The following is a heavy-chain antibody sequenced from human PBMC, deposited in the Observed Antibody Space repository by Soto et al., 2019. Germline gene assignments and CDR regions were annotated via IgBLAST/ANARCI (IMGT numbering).Heavy chain of an antibody. CDR2: IYHSGST. D-gene: IGHD3-22*01. CDR3: ACQDYYDSSGSQTFDC. CDR1: GGSISSGGYS. Sequence: SETLSLTCAVSGGSISSGGYSWGWIRQPPGKGLEWIGYIYHSGSTYYNPSLKSRVTISVDRSKNQFSLKLSSVTAADTAVYYCACQDYYDSSGSQTFDCWGQETQVTVSS. V-gene: IGHV4-30-2*01. J-gene: IGHJ4*02.